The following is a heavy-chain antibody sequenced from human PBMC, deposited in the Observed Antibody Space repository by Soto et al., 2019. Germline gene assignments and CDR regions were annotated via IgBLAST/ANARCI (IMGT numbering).Heavy chain of an antibody. CDR1: RFTFSAYE. CDR2: ISSSSSYI. V-gene: IGHV3-21*01. Sequence: GGSLRLSCAASRFTFSAYEMHWFRQAPGKGLEWVSSISSSSSYIYYADSVKGRFTISRDNAKNSLYLQMNSLRAEDTAVYYCARDRFGVVPDWFDPWGQGTLVTVSS. D-gene: IGHD3-3*01. CDR3: ARDRFGVVPDWFDP. J-gene: IGHJ5*02.